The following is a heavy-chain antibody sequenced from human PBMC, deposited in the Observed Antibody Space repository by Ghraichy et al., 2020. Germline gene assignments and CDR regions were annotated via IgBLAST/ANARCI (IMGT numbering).Heavy chain of an antibody. CDR1: GFSVSGDY. CDR3: ARVTIFGVVTPPYYFYGMDF. V-gene: IGHV3-66*02. Sequence: GESLNISCAVSGFSVSGDYMSWVRQAPGKGLEWVALIYSGGNTTYADSVKGRFIISRDTSKNTLYLQMDSLKTEDTAVYFCARVTIFGVVTPPYYFYGMDFWGQGTLVTVSS. CDR2: IYSGGNT. D-gene: IGHD3-3*01. J-gene: IGHJ6*02.